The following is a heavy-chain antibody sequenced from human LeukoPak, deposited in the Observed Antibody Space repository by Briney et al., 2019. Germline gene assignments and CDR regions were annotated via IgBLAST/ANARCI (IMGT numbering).Heavy chain of an antibody. CDR2: IYCSGIT. V-gene: IGHV4-39*01. J-gene: IGHJ4*02. CDR1: GGSISSDNYF. CDR3: ARKNTGWSAIDF. D-gene: IGHD6-19*01. Sequence: PSETLSLTCTVSGGSISSDNYFWGWIRQPPGKGLEWIGSIYCSGITYYNPSLKSRVTISVDTSKNQFSLRLSSVTAADTAMYYCARKNTGWSAIDFWGQGTLVTVSS.